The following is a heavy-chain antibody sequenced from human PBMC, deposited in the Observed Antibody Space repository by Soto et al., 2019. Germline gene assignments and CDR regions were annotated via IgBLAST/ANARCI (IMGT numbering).Heavy chain of an antibody. CDR2: INAGNGNT. Sequence: ASVKVSCKASGYSFTSYAMHWVHQAPGQRLEWMGWINAGNGNTKYSQRFQGRVAITRDTSASTAYMELSSLRSEDTTVYYCASPARSYFGDSFDIWGQGTMVTVSS. V-gene: IGHV1-3*01. D-gene: IGHD2-21*01. J-gene: IGHJ3*02. CDR3: ASPARSYFGDSFDI. CDR1: GYSFTSYA.